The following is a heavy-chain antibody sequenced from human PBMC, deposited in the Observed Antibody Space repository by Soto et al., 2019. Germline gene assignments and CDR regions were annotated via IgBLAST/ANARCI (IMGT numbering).Heavy chain of an antibody. V-gene: IGHV4-61*01. CDR1: GGSVSSGSYY. D-gene: IGHD3-3*01. CDR2: IYYSGST. Sequence: QVQLQESGPGLVKPSETLSLTCTVSGGSVSSGSYYWSWIRQPPGKGLEWIGYIYYSGSTNYNPSLKSRVTISVDTSKNQFSLKLSSVTAADTAVYYCARCVRDEFFPDYWGQGTLVTVSS. CDR3: ARCVRDEFFPDY. J-gene: IGHJ4*02.